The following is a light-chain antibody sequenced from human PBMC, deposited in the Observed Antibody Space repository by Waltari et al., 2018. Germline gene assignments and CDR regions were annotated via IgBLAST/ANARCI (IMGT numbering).Light chain of an antibody. CDR2: QDT. CDR1: ILGNKY. CDR3: QALGTGAWV. V-gene: IGLV3-1*01. J-gene: IGLJ3*02. Sequence: SFELTQPPSVSMSPGQTASITCSGGILGNKYASWYQHKPGQSPLLVIYQDTKRPSGIPERFSGSKSGNATTLTISGTQAMDEADYYCQALGTGAWVFGGGTKLTVL.